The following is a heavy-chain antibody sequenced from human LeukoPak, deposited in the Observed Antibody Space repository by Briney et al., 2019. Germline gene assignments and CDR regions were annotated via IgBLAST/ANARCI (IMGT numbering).Heavy chain of an antibody. V-gene: IGHV3-64D*06. Sequence: PGGSLRLSCSASGFTFSSYAMHWVRQAPGKGLEYVSAISSNGGSTYYADSVKGRFTISRDNSKNTLSLQMSSLRPEDTAVYYCVKGIVVVTARAFDYWGQGTLVTVSS. D-gene: IGHD2-21*02. CDR3: VKGIVVVTARAFDY. CDR2: ISSNGGST. CDR1: GFTFSSYA. J-gene: IGHJ4*02.